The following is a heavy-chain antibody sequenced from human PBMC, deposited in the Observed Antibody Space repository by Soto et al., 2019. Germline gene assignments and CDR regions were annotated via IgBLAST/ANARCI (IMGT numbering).Heavy chain of an antibody. V-gene: IGHV4-30-4*01. CDR1: GGSISSGDYY. D-gene: IGHD1-1*01. J-gene: IGHJ6*02. Sequence: PSETLSLTCTVSGGSISSGDYYWSWIRQPPGKGLEWIGYIYYSGSTYYNPSLKSRVTISVDTSKNQFSLKLSSVTAADTAVYYCARTGKTHRVNYYYYGMDVWGQGTTVTVSS. CDR3: ARTGKTHRVNYYYYGMDV. CDR2: IYYSGST.